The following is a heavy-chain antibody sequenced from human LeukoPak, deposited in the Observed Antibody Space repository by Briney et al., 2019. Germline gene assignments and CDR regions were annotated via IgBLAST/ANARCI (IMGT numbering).Heavy chain of an antibody. D-gene: IGHD6-13*01. CDR1: GYTLTELS. CDR3: AREGIAAGRCMDV. CDR2: INAGNGNT. Sequence: GASVKVSCKVSGYTLTELSMHWVRQAPGQRLEWMGWINAGNGNTKYSQKFQGRVTITRDTSASTAYMELSSLRSEDTTVYYCAREGIAAGRCMDVWGQGTTVTVSS. J-gene: IGHJ6*02. V-gene: IGHV1-3*01.